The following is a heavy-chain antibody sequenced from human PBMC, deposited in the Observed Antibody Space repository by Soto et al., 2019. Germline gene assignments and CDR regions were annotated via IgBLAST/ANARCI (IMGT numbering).Heavy chain of an antibody. D-gene: IGHD2-15*01. J-gene: IGHJ6*03. V-gene: IGHV1-24*01. CDR3: ATGLGYCGGGSCYPRHYYYYMDV. Sequence: ASVKVSCKVSGYTLTELSMHWVRQAPGKGLEWMGGFDPEYGETIYAQKVQGIVTMTEDTSTGTAYRELYSLRSEDTAVYYCATGLGYCGGGSCYPRHYYYYMDVWVKGTTVTVSS. CDR2: FDPEYGET. CDR1: GYTLTELS.